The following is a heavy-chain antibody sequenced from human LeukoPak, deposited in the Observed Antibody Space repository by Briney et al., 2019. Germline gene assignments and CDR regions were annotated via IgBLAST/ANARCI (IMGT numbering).Heavy chain of an antibody. CDR1: GYTFTTYD. Sequence: ASVKVSCKASGYTFTTYDINWVRQAPGQGLEWMGWMNPNSDNAGYVQKFQGRITITRNTSISTAFMELSSLRSEDTAVYYCARVCTSCYLGYYMDVWGKGTTVTVSS. CDR2: MNPNSDNA. V-gene: IGHV1-8*03. CDR3: ARVCTSCYLGYYMDV. D-gene: IGHD2-2*01. J-gene: IGHJ6*03.